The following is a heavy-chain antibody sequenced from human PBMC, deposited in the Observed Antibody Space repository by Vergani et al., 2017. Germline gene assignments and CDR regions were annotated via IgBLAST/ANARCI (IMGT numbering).Heavy chain of an antibody. Sequence: EVQLLESGGALVQPGKSLRISCAASGFIFSSYAMTWVRQAPGKGLEWVSSISASDGNTYYADSVKGRVTISRDKSKNTLYLPMNSLRAEDTAVYYCARVGRSAVAGTFGSFDMWGQGTMVTVSS. CDR1: GFIFSSYA. J-gene: IGHJ3*02. CDR2: ISASDGNT. CDR3: ARVGRSAVAGTFGSFDM. V-gene: IGHV3-23*01. D-gene: IGHD6-19*01.